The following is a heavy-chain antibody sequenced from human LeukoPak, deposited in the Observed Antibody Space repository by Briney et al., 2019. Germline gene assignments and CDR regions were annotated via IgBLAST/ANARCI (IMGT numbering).Heavy chain of an antibody. Sequence: GRPLRLSCTASGFSFSHYAMHWIRQAPGKGLEWVALISYDGSNTYYADSVKGRFTISRDNSKNTLYLQMNSLRADDTAVYYCARDRDSSGWYEGFDYWGQGTLVTVSS. V-gene: IGHV3-30-3*01. CDR1: GFSFSHYA. D-gene: IGHD6-19*01. CDR2: ISYDGSNT. CDR3: ARDRDSSGWYEGFDY. J-gene: IGHJ4*02.